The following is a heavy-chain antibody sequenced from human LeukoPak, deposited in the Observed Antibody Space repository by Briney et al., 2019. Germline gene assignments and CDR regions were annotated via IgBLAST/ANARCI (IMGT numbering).Heavy chain of an antibody. CDR2: IYSGGST. CDR3: VVPAATPSGYYYGMDV. D-gene: IGHD2-2*01. J-gene: IGHJ6*04. V-gene: IGHV3-53*01. Sequence: PGGSLRLSCAASGFTVSSNYMSWVRQAPGKGLEWASVIYSGGSTYYADSVKGRFTISRDNSKNTLYLQMNSLRAEDTAVYYCVVPAATPSGYYYGMDVWGKGTTVTVSS. CDR1: GFTVSSNY.